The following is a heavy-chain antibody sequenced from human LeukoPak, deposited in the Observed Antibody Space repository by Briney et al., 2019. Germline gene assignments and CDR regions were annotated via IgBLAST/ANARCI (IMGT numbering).Heavy chain of an antibody. CDR1: GYTFTSYY. D-gene: IGHD6-13*01. CDR2: INPSGGST. CDR3: AREVSIAAAGMSNHYYYYGMDV. J-gene: IGHJ6*02. Sequence: ASVKVSCKASGYTFTSYYMHWVRQAPGQGLEWLGIINPSGGSTSYAQKFQGRVTMTRDTSTSTVYMELSSLRSEDTAVYYCAREVSIAAAGMSNHYYYYGMDVWGQGTTVTVSS. V-gene: IGHV1-46*01.